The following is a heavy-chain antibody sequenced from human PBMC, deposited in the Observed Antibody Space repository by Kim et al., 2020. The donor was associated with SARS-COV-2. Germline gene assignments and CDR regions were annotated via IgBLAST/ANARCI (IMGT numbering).Heavy chain of an antibody. V-gene: IGHV3-23*01. D-gene: IGHD2-2*01. Sequence: GGSLSLSCAASGFTFSSYAMSWVRQAPGKGLEWVSAISGSGGSTYYADSVKGRFTISRDNSKNTLYLQMNSLRAEDTAVYYCAKAYQLLSRPDYFDYWGQGTLVTVSS. J-gene: IGHJ4*02. CDR2: ISGSGGST. CDR3: AKAYQLLSRPDYFDY. CDR1: GFTFSSYA.